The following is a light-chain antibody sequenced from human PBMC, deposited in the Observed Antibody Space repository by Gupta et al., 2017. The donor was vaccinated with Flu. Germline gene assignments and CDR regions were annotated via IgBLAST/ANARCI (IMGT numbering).Light chain of an antibody. CDR3: VLPDSVPLQGV. V-gene: IGLV7-46*01. CDR2: DNS. J-gene: IGLJ3*02. CDR1: TGAVNSGNY. Sequence: VTITCASSTGAVNSGNYAYWYHQKPFQSPRILIYDNSNKHSGTPARFSGSILGGKAALTRAGALSEDEAEYYCVLPDSVPLQGVFGGGTKLTVL.